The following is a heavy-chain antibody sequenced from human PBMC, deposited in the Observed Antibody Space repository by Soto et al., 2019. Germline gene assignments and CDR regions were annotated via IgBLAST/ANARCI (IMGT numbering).Heavy chain of an antibody. D-gene: IGHD1-7*01. CDR2: LSYTGTT. CDR1: GGSISSTNCY. V-gene: IGHV4-39*01. Sequence: PSETLSLTWTVSGGSISSTNCYWGWIRQPPGKGLEWIGSLSYTGTTYYNPSLKTPVTISADTSKNQFSLKLSSVTAADTAVYYCARHVQTYNWNYVAADHWGPGTLVTVSS. CDR3: ARHVQTYNWNYVAADH. J-gene: IGHJ4*02.